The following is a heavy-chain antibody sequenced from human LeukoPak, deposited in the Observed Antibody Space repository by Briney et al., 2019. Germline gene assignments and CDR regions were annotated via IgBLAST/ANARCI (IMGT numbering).Heavy chain of an antibody. D-gene: IGHD3-22*01. CDR2: ISAYNGNT. V-gene: IGHV1-18*01. CDR1: GYTFTSYG. CDR3: ARDVDYYDSSGYYLFNWFDP. Sequence: ASVKVSCKASGYTFTSYGFSWVRQAPGQGLEWMGWISAYNGNTNYAQKLQGRVTMTTDTSTSTAPMELRSLRSDDTAVYYCARDVDYYDSSGYYLFNWFDPWGQGTLVAVSS. J-gene: IGHJ5*02.